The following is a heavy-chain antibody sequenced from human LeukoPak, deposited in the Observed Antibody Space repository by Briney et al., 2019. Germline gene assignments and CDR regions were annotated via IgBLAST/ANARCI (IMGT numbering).Heavy chain of an antibody. D-gene: IGHD1-1*01. Sequence: SETLSLTCTVSGGSISTYYWSWIRHPPGKGLEWIGYISYSGSTNYNPSLKSRVTISLDTSKNQFSLKLSSVTAADTAVYYCAREYGTGTTGWGQGTLVTVSS. CDR3: AREYGTGTTG. CDR1: GGSISTYY. V-gene: IGHV4-59*01. CDR2: ISYSGST. J-gene: IGHJ4*02.